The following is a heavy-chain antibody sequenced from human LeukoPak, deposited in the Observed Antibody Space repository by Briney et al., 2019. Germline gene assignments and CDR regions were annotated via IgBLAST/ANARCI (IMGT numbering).Heavy chain of an antibody. CDR2: IYYSGST. J-gene: IGHJ4*02. CDR1: GGSISSYY. Sequence: PSETLSLTCTVSGGSISSYYWSWIRQPPGKGLEWIGYIYYSGSTNYNPSLKSRVTISVDTSKNQFSLKLSSVTAADTAVYYCARGVFAPAYWGQGTLVTVSS. D-gene: IGHD2-8*01. V-gene: IGHV4-59*01. CDR3: ARGVFAPAY.